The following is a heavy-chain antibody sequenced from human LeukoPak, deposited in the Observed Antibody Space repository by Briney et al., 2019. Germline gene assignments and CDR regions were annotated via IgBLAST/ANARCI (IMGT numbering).Heavy chain of an antibody. V-gene: IGHV3-21*01. CDR3: ARVWAPDARIAAAGSGSYSH. CDR2: ISSSSSSYI. CDR1: GFTFSSYS. J-gene: IGHJ4*02. Sequence: PGGSLRLSCAASGFTFSSYSMNWVRQAPGKGLEWVSSISSSSSSYIYYADSVKGRFTISRDNAKNSLYLQMNSLRAEDTAVYYCARVWAPDARIAAAGSGSYSHWGQGTLVTVSS. D-gene: IGHD6-13*01.